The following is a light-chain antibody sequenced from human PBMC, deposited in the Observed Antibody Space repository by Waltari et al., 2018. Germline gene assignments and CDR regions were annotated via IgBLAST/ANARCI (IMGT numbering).Light chain of an antibody. J-gene: IGLJ2*01. CDR1: SSDVGTYKF. CDR2: DAT. CDR3: NSYTASGTVV. V-gene: IGLV2-14*03. Sequence: QSALTQPASVSGSPGQSITISCTGTSSDVGTYKFVSWYHQHPGKVPKLIIYDATERPSGVSSRFSGSKSGNTASLTISGLQAEDEGDCYCNSYTASGTVVFGGGTKLTVL.